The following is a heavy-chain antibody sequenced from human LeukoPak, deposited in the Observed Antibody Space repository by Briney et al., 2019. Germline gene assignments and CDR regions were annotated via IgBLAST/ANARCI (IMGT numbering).Heavy chain of an antibody. CDR2: ISWNSGSI. V-gene: IGHV3-9*01. CDR1: GFTFDDYA. Sequence: GGSLRLSCAASGFTFDDYAMHWVRQAPGKGLEWVSGISWNSGSIGYADSVKGRFTIPRDNAKNSLYLQMNSLRAEDTALYYCAKSPDYYYGMDVWGQGTTVTVSS. CDR3: AKSPDYYYGMDV. J-gene: IGHJ6*02.